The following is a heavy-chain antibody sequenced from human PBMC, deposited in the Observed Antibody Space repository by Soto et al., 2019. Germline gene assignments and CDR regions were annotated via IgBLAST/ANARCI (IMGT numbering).Heavy chain of an antibody. CDR2: LDQDGSER. Sequence: EVQLVESGGGLVQPGGSLRLSCAASGFTFSTYWMTWVRRPPGKGLEWVANLDQDGSERYYVDSVRGRFTISRDNAKNSLYLQMNSLRAADTAVYYCAKGSKSMPGAIAYYYYMDVWGKGSTVTVSS. J-gene: IGHJ6*03. D-gene: IGHD2-2*02. CDR1: GFTFSTYW. CDR3: AKGSKSMPGAIAYYYYMDV. V-gene: IGHV3-7*01.